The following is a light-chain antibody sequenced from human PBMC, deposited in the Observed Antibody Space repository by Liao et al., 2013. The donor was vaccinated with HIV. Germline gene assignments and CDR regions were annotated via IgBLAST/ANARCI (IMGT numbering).Light chain of an antibody. CDR2: HDS. J-gene: IGLJ1*01. CDR3: QAWDNTTPV. CDR1: KLGDKY. Sequence: SYELTQPPSVSVSPGQTASITCSGDKLGDKYVCWYQQRPGQSPVLVIYHDSLRPSGIPERFSGSNSENTATLTISETQAMDEADYYCQAWDNTTPVFGTGTKVTVL. V-gene: IGLV3-1*01.